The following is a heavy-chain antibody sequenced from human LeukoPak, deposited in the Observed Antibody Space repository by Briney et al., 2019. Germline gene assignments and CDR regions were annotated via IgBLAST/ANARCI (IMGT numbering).Heavy chain of an antibody. CDR1: GFTFNTYT. D-gene: IGHD3-3*01. CDR2: VYHSGKT. CDR3: ASDYSSDSEGFDF. Sequence: PGGSLRLSCAASGFTFNTYTMNWVRQAPGKGLEWIASVYHSGKTYCNPSLKSRVTMSVDTSNNQFSLKLTSVSAADTALYYCASDYSSDSEGFDFWGHGTMVTVSS. V-gene: IGHV4-59*04. J-gene: IGHJ3*01.